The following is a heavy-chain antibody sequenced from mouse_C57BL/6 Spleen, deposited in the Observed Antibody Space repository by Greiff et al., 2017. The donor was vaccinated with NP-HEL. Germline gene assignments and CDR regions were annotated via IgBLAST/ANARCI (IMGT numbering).Heavy chain of an antibody. D-gene: IGHD1-1*01. CDR3: ARGGSSYDYFDY. CDR2: ISSGGSYT. Sequence: EVMLVESGGDLVKPGGSLKLSCAASGFTFSSYGMSWVRQTPDKRLEWVATISSGGSYTYSPDSVKGRFTISRDNAKNTLYLQMSSRKSEDTAMDYCARGGSSYDYFDYWGQGTTLTVSS. J-gene: IGHJ2*01. CDR1: GFTFSSYG. V-gene: IGHV5-6*02.